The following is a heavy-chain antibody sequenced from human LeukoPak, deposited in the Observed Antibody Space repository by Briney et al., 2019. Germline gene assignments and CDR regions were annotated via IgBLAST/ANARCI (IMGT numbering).Heavy chain of an antibody. CDR1: GGTFSSYA. CDR3: AREGPMTTVGPRAYYYYYGMDV. V-gene: IGHV1-69*13. Sequence: SVKVSCKASGGTFSSYAISWVRQAPGQGLEWMGGIIPIFGTANYAQKFQGRVTITADESTSTAYMELSSLRSEDTAVYYCAREGPMTTVGPRAYYYYYGMDVWGQGTTVTVSS. J-gene: IGHJ6*02. CDR2: IIPIFGTA. D-gene: IGHD4-11*01.